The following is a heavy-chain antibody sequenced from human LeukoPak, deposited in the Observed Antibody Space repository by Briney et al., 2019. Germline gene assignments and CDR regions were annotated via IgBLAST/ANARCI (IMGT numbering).Heavy chain of an antibody. Sequence: GGSLRLSCAASGFTFSSYGMSWVRQAPGKGLEWVSAISGSGGSTYYADSVKGRFTISRDISKNTLYLQMNSLGAEDTAVYYCARGPTLRDGYNSLLYWGQGTLVTVSS. CDR1: GFTFSSYG. V-gene: IGHV3-23*01. J-gene: IGHJ4*02. D-gene: IGHD5-24*01. CDR2: ISGSGGST. CDR3: ARGPTLRDGYNSLLY.